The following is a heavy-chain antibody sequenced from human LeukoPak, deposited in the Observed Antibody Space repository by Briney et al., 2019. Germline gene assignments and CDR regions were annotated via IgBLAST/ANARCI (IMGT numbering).Heavy chain of an antibody. D-gene: IGHD3-10*01. CDR2: IYYSGST. V-gene: IGHV4-39*07. CDR1: GGSVSSSSYY. CDR3: ATGGWFGASRGVY. J-gene: IGHJ4*02. Sequence: PSETLSLTCTVSGGSVSSSSYYWGWLRQPPGKGLEWIGSIYYSGSTYHNPSLKSRVSISVDTSKNQFSLKLNSLTAADTAVYYCATGGWFGASRGVYWGQGTLVTVSS.